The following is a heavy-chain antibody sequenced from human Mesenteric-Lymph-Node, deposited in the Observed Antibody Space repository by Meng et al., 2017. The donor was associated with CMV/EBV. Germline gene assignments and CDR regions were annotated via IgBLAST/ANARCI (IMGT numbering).Heavy chain of an antibody. J-gene: IGHJ6*02. D-gene: IGHD2-2*02. V-gene: IGHV3-11*01. CDR2: ISSSGSTI. CDR1: GFTFSDYY. Sequence: GESLKISCAASGFTFSDYYMSWIRQAPGKGLEWVSYISSSGSTIYYADSVKGRFTISRDNAKNSLYLQMNSLRAEDTAVYYCARDQYPIVVVPAAIYYYYGMDVWGQGTTVTVSS. CDR3: ARDQYPIVVVPAAIYYYYGMDV.